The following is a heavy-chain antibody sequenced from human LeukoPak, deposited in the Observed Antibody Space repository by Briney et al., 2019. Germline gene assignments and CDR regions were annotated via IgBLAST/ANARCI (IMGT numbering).Heavy chain of an antibody. CDR2: INPGGNEI. Sequence: GGSLRLSCTFSGLTFRSYWMNWVRQAPGKGLEWVANINPGGNEIRSVDSVKGRSIISRDNAKNSLDLQMSSLRVEDTAVYYCMCWGTDNHWGQGSLVTVSS. D-gene: IGHD7-27*01. V-gene: IGHV3-7*01. CDR1: GLTFRSYW. J-gene: IGHJ4*02. CDR3: MCWGTDNH.